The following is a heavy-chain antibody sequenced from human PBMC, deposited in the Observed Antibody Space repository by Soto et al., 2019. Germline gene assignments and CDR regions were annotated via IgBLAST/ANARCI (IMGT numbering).Heavy chain of an antibody. CDR1: GYTFTGYY. Sequence: ASVKVSCKASGYTFTGYYMHWVRQAPGQGLEWMGIINPSNSTSYAQKFQGRVTMTRDTSTSTVYMELSSLRSEDTAVYYCATVYCSGGSYYSIDYWGQGTLVTVS. CDR2: INPSNST. V-gene: IGHV1-46*03. CDR3: ATVYCSGGSYYSIDY. D-gene: IGHD2-15*01. J-gene: IGHJ4*02.